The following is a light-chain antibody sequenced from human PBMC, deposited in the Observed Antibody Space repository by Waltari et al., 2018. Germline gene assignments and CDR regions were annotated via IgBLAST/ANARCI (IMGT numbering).Light chain of an antibody. Sequence: SYVLTQPPSVSVAPGQTARITCGGNNIGSKSVHWYQQKAGQAPVMVVYDDNKRPPGVPERFSGSNSGNTATLTISRVEAGDEADYYCQVWDNSSDHMIFGGGTKLTVL. CDR3: QVWDNSSDHMI. CDR2: DDN. V-gene: IGLV3-21*02. CDR1: NIGSKS. J-gene: IGLJ2*01.